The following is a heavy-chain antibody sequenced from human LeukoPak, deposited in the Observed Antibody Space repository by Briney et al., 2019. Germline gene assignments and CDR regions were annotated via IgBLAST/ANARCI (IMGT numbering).Heavy chain of an antibody. V-gene: IGHV3-21*01. CDR3: LLIILGGSSQK. J-gene: IGHJ1*01. CDR2: ISSSSSYI. CDR1: GFTFSSYS. Sequence: GGSLRLSCAASGFTFSSYSMNWVRQAPGKGLEWVSSISSSSSYIYYADSVKGRFTISRDNAKNSLYLQMNSLRVEDTAVYYCLLIILGGSSQKWGQGTLVTVSS. D-gene: IGHD3-3*01.